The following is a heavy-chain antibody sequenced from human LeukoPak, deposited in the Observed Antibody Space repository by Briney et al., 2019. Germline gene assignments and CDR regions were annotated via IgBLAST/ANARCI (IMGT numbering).Heavy chain of an antibody. Sequence: GGSLRLSCAASGFTYSSYAMHWVRQAPGKGLEYVSAISSNGGSTYYANSVKGRFTISRDNSKNTLYLQMGSLRAEDMAVYYCALLDAFDIWGQGTMVTLSS. V-gene: IGHV3-64*01. CDR3: ALLDAFDI. CDR2: ISSNGGST. CDR1: GFTYSSYA. J-gene: IGHJ3*02.